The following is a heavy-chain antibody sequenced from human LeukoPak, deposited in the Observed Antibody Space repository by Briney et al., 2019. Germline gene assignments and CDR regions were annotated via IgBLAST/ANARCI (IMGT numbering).Heavy chain of an antibody. CDR3: ARGRWYVDY. CDR1: GLSLSASGMC. Sequence: SGPTLLNPTQTLTLTCTFSGLSLSASGMCVGWIRQPPGKALEWLARIDWDDDKSYITSLKTRLTISKDTSKTQVVLTMTNMDPVDTATYYCARGRWYVDYWGQGALVTVSS. J-gene: IGHJ4*02. CDR2: IDWDDDK. V-gene: IGHV2-70*11. D-gene: IGHD6-13*01.